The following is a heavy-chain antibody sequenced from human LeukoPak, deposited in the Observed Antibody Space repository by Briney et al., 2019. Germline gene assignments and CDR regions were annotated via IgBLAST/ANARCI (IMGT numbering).Heavy chain of an antibody. Sequence: PGGSLRLSCAASGFTFSGSAMHWIRQASGKGLGWVGRIRSKANSYATAYAASVKGRFTISRDDSKNTVFLQMNSLRAEDTAVYYCAKARTSGSWLYDAFDIWGQGTMVTVSS. CDR2: IRSKANSYAT. CDR3: AKARTSGSWLYDAFDI. CDR1: GFTFSGSA. D-gene: IGHD6-13*01. V-gene: IGHV3-73*01. J-gene: IGHJ3*02.